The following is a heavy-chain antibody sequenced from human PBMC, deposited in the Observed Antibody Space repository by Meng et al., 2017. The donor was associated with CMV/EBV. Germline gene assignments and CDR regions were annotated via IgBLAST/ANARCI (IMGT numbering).Heavy chain of an antibody. Sequence: SETLSLTCTVSGGSISSSSYDWGWIRQPPGKGLEWIGSIYYSGSTYYNPSLKSRVTISVDTSKNQFSLKLSSVTAADTAVYYCARDGSSSVYYYYGMDVWGQGTTVTVSS. CDR2: IYYSGST. V-gene: IGHV4-39*07. D-gene: IGHD6-6*01. J-gene: IGHJ6*02. CDR3: ARDGSSSVYYYYGMDV. CDR1: GGSISSSSYD.